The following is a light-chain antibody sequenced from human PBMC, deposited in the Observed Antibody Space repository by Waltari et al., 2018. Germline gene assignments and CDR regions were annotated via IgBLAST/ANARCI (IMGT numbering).Light chain of an antibody. J-gene: IGKJ4*01. CDR1: QSLLYSNGYTY. V-gene: IGKV2-28*01. CDR2: LVS. Sequence: IVMTQSPFSLPVTPGEPASISCRSSQSLLYSNGYTYLDWYLQKPGQPPQLRIYLVSNRASGVPDRFSGSGSGTDFTLKISRVEAEDVGVYYCMQALEAPLTFGGGTKVEIK. CDR3: MQALEAPLT.